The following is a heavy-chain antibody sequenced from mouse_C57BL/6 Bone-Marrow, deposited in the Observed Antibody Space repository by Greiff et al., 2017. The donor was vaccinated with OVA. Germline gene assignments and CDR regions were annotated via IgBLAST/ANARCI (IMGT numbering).Heavy chain of an antibody. Sequence: EVMLVESGGGLVKPGGSLKLSCAASGFTFSDYGMHWVRQAPEKGLEWVAYISSGSSTIYYVDTVKGRFTISRENAKNTLFLQMTSLRSEDTAMYYCARPYGSSRDYFDYWGQGTTLTVSS. V-gene: IGHV5-17*01. CDR3: ARPYGSSRDYFDY. CDR1: GFTFSDYG. J-gene: IGHJ2*01. CDR2: ISSGSSTI. D-gene: IGHD1-1*01.